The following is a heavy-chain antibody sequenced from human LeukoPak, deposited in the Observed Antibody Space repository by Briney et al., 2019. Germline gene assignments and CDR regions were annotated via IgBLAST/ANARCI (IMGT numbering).Heavy chain of an antibody. CDR3: ARDARIAAAYQPVGEDYMDV. Sequence: ASVKVSCKASGYTFTSYDINWVRQAPGQGLEWMGWMNPNSGNTGYAQKFQGRVTMIRNTSISTAYMELSSLRSEDTAVYYCARDARIAAAYQPVGEDYMDVWGKGTTVTVSS. CDR2: MNPNSGNT. D-gene: IGHD6-13*01. CDR1: GYTFTSYD. J-gene: IGHJ6*03. V-gene: IGHV1-8*01.